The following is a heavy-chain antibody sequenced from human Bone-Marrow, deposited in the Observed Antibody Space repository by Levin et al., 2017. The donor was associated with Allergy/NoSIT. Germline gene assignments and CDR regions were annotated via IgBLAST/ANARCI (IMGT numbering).Heavy chain of an antibody. CDR2: ISAQNGKT. J-gene: IGHJ3*02. V-gene: IGHV1-18*01. CDR3: VRDWHYEDSMYAYDT. Sequence: GESLKISCKGSGYIFTDYGISWVRPAPGQGLEWIGWISAQNGKTHSAKKVQGRINLTTDTSTGTGYMELRRLRSDDTAVYFCVRDWHYEDSMYAYDTWGQGTLVIVSS. CDR1: GYIFTDYG. D-gene: IGHD3-22*01.